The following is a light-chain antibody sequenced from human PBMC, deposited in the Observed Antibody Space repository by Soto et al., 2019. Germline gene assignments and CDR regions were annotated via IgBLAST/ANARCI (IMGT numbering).Light chain of an antibody. CDR1: SSDVGGYNY. V-gene: IGLV2-14*01. CDR2: DVS. J-gene: IGLJ2*01. CDR3: SSYTSSITSVV. Sequence: QSALTQPASVSGSPGQSITISCTGTSSDVGGYNYVSWYQQHPGKAPKLMIYDVSNRHSGVSNRFSGSKSGNTASLTISGLQADDEADYYCSSYTSSITSVVFGGGTKLTVL.